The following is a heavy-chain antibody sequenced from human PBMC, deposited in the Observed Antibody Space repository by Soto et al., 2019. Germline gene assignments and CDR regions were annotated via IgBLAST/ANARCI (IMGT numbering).Heavy chain of an antibody. J-gene: IGHJ4*02. Sequence: SETPSLTFTVPGGSISSYYWSWIRQPPGKGLEWIGYIYYSGSTNYNPSLKSRVTISVDTSKNQFSLKLSSVTAADTAVYYCARAPLGKSGYPSYFDYWSQGTLVTVS. D-gene: IGHD3-9*01. CDR3: ARAPLGKSGYPSYFDY. V-gene: IGHV4-59*01. CDR2: IYYSGST. CDR1: GGSISSYY.